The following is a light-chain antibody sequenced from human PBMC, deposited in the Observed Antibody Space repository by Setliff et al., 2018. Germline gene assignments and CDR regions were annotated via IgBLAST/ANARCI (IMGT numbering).Light chain of an antibody. J-gene: IGLJ1*01. V-gene: IGLV1-40*01. CDR3: QSYDSSLISYV. Sequence: QSVLTQPPSVSGAPGQRVTISYTGSSSNIGGGYDVHWYQQLPGITPKLLIYDNSSRPSGVPDRFSGSNSDTAATLAITGLQAEDEADYYCQSYDSSLISYVFGPGTKVTIL. CDR2: DNS. CDR1: SSNIGGGYD.